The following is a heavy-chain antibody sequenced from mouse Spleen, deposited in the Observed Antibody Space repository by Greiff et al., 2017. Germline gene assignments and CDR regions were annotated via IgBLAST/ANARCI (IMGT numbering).Heavy chain of an antibody. CDR2: IDPSDSYT. J-gene: IGHJ4*01. CDR3: ARVLYGNYFYYAMDY. Sequence: QVQLQQPGAELVKPGASVKLSCKASGYTFTSYWMQWVKQRPGQGLEWIGEIDPSDSYTNYNQKFKGKATLTVDTSSSTAYMQLSSLTSEDSAVYYCARVLYGNYFYYAMDYWGQGTSVTVSS. CDR1: GYTFTSYW. V-gene: IGHV1-50*01. D-gene: IGHD2-10*02.